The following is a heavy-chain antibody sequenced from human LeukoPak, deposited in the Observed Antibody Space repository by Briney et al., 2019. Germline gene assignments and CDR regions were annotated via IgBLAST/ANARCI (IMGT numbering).Heavy chain of an antibody. J-gene: IGHJ3*02. Sequence: TGGPLRLSCAASGFTFSSYWMSWVRQAPGKGLEWVANIKQDGSEKYYVDSVKGRFTISRDNAKNSLYLQMNSLRAEDTAVYYCAREITMIKRAFDIWGQGTMVTVSS. CDR3: AREITMIKRAFDI. V-gene: IGHV3-7*01. CDR2: IKQDGSEK. D-gene: IGHD3-22*01. CDR1: GFTFSSYW.